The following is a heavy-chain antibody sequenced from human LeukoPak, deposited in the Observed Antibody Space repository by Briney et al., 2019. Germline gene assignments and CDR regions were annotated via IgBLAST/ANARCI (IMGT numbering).Heavy chain of an antibody. CDR2: INPSGGST. V-gene: IGHV1-46*01. D-gene: IGHD3-22*01. Sequence: ASVKVSYKASGYTFTSYYMHWVRQAPGQGLEWMGIINPSGGSTSYAQKFQGRVTMTRDMSTSTAYMELSSLRSEDTAVYYCATSRYYYDSSGYLDYWGQGTLVTVSS. CDR1: GYTFTSYY. J-gene: IGHJ4*02. CDR3: ATSRYYYDSSGYLDY.